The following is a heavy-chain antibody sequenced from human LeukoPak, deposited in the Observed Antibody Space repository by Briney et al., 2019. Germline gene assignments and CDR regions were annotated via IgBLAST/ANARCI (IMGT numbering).Heavy chain of an antibody. CDR3: AREGRWLVLGAYYYGMDV. Sequence: GGSLRLSCSASGFTFSSYVMHWVRQAPGKGLEWVATISYDEDNIYYADSVKGRFTISRDNAKNSLYLQMNSLRDEDTAVYYCAREGRWLVLGAYYYGMDVWGQGTTVTVSS. V-gene: IGHV3-30*03. CDR2: ISYDEDNI. CDR1: GFTFSSYV. J-gene: IGHJ6*02. D-gene: IGHD5-24*01.